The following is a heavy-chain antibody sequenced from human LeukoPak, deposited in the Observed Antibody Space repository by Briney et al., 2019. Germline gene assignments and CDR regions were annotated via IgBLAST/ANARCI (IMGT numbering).Heavy chain of an antibody. Sequence: SETLSLTCTVSGGSISSSSYYWGWIRQPPGKGLEWIGSIYYSGSTYYNPSLKSRVTISVDTSKNQFSLKLSSVTAADTAVYYCARRVVVPAAMGWCDWFDPWGQGTLVTVSS. CDR1: GGSISSSSYY. J-gene: IGHJ5*02. CDR3: ARRVVVPAAMGWCDWFDP. V-gene: IGHV4-39*01. CDR2: IYYSGST. D-gene: IGHD2-2*01.